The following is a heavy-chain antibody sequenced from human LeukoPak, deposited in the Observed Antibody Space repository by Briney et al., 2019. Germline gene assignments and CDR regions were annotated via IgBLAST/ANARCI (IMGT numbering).Heavy chain of an antibody. CDR2: INPNSGGT. Sequence: GASVKVSCKASGYTFTGYYMHWVRQAPGQGLEWRGWINPNSGGTNYAQKFQGRVTMTRDTSISTAYMELSRLRSDDTAVYYCARHAPLIGAFDIWGQGTMVTVSS. V-gene: IGHV1-2*02. D-gene: IGHD3-10*01. CDR1: GYTFTGYY. J-gene: IGHJ3*02. CDR3: ARHAPLIGAFDI.